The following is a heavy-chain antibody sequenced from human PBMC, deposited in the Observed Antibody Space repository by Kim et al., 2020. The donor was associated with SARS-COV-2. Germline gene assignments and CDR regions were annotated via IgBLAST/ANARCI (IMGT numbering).Heavy chain of an antibody. CDR1: GFTFSSYG. V-gene: IGHV3-30*18. Sequence: GGSLRLSCAASGFTFSSYGMHWVRQAPGKGLEWVAVISYDGSNKYYADSVKGRFTISRDNSKNTLYLQMNSLRAEDTAVYYCANEAGGYYIYWGPGTPVSLSS. CDR2: ISYDGSNK. D-gene: IGHD3-22*01. CDR3: ANEAGGYYIY. J-gene: IGHJ4*02.